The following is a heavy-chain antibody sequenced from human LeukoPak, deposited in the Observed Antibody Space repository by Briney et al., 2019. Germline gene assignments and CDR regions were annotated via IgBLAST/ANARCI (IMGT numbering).Heavy chain of an antibody. CDR1: GGSFSGYY. Sequence: SETLSLTCAVYGGSFSGYYCSWIRQPPGKGLEWIGEINHSGSTNYNPPLKSRVTISLDTSKTQLSLKVTSMTAADTAVYYCAGGRLEVLYGAYYSYPMDVWGQGTTVTVSS. CDR3: AGGRLEVLYGAYYSYPMDV. CDR2: INHSGST. D-gene: IGHD3-10*02. V-gene: IGHV4-34*01. J-gene: IGHJ6*02.